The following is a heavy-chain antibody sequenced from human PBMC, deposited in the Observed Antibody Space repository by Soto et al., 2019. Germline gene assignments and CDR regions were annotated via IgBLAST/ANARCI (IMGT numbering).Heavy chain of an antibody. CDR1: GGSISSGGYY. J-gene: IGHJ4*02. CDR3: ARDRITMVRGVIITFIDY. V-gene: IGHV4-31*03. D-gene: IGHD3-10*01. CDR2: IYYSGST. Sequence: PSETLSLTCTVSGGSISSGGYYWSWIRQHPGKGLEWIGYIYYSGSTYYNPSLKSRVTISVDTSKNQFSLKLSSVTAADTAVYYCARDRITMVRGVIITFIDYWGQRTPVTVSS.